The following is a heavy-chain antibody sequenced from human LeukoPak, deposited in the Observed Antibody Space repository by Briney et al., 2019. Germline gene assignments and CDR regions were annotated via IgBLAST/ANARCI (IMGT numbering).Heavy chain of an antibody. CDR1: GGTVRSGTYY. Sequence: PSETLSLTCSVSGGTVRSGTYYWSWIRQPPGEGLEWIGYIYYSGSTNYNPSLKSRVTISVDTSKNQFSLKLSSVTAADTAVYYCARVEWFGELSPFDIWGQGTMVTVSS. V-gene: IGHV4-61*01. CDR3: ARVEWFGELSPFDI. CDR2: IYYSGST. D-gene: IGHD3-10*01. J-gene: IGHJ3*02.